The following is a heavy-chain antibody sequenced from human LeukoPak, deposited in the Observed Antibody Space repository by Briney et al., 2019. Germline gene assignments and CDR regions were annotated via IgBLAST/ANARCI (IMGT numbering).Heavy chain of an antibody. D-gene: IGHD1-26*01. J-gene: IGHJ4*02. CDR1: GGSISSYY. Sequence: SETLSLTCTVSGGSISSYYWSWIRQPAGKGLEWIGRIYTSGSTNYNASFKSRVSMSVDTSKNQFSLKLSSVTAADTAVFYCARENSGSYREFDYWGQGTLVTVSS. V-gene: IGHV4-4*07. CDR2: IYTSGST. CDR3: ARENSGSYREFDY.